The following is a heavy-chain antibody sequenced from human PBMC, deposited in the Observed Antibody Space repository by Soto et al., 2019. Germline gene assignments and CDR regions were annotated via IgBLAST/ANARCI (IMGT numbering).Heavy chain of an antibody. J-gene: IGHJ4*02. CDR2: IIPMDGTP. CDR1: GGTFGSQS. Sequence: QVQLVQSGAEVKKPGSSVKVSCKASGGTFGSQSLSWVRQAPGQGLEWMGRIIPMDGTPNYAQQFQGRVTITADEFTSTVYMALSILRSEDTAVYYCATDGVVREVNFHSWGQGTLVTVSS. D-gene: IGHD2-8*01. CDR3: ATDGVVREVNFHS. V-gene: IGHV1-69*08.